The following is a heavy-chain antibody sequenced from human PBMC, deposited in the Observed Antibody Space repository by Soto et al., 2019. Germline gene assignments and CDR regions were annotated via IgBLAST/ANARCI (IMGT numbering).Heavy chain of an antibody. D-gene: IGHD3-22*01. Sequence: SETLSLTCTVSGGSISSYYWSWIRQPPGKGLEWIGYIYYSGSTNYNPSLKSRVTISVDTSKNQFSLKLTSVTAADTAVYYCASLDEANRGYYKIASWGQGTLVTVSS. J-gene: IGHJ4*02. CDR3: ASLDEANRGYYKIAS. V-gene: IGHV4-59*12. CDR2: IYYSGST. CDR1: GGSISSYY.